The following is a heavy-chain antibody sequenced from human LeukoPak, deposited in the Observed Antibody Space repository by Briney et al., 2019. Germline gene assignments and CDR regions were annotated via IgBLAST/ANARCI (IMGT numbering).Heavy chain of an antibody. D-gene: IGHD4/OR15-4a*01. V-gene: IGHV4-38-2*02. CDR2: IFHSGST. J-gene: IGHJ6*03. Sequence: SETLSLTCTVSGYSISRGYYWGWIRQPPGKGLEWIGSIFHSGSTYYNPSLKSRVTISVDTSKNQFSLKLSSVTAADTAVYYCARRAGTMAGQSGYYYYYMDVWGKGTTVTISS. CDR1: GYSISRGYY. CDR3: ARRAGTMAGQSGYYYYYMDV.